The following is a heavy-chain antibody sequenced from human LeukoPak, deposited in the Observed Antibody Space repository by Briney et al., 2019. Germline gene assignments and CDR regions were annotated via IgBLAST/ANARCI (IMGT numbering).Heavy chain of an antibody. CDR2: ISQSGST. CDR1: GGSFSYYY. Sequence: PSETLSLTCAVYGGSFSYYYWSWVRQPPGKGLEWVGEISQSGSTDYNPSLKSRVTISIDTSKNQFSLKLSSVTAADTAVYYCARAGYSGYDRHFDYWGQGTLVTVSS. J-gene: IGHJ4*02. D-gene: IGHD5-12*01. V-gene: IGHV4-34*01. CDR3: ARAGYSGYDRHFDY.